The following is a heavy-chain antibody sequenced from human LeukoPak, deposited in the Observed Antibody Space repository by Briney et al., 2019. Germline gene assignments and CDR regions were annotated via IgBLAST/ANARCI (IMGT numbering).Heavy chain of an antibody. V-gene: IGHV3-74*01. D-gene: IGHD7-27*01. Sequence: GGSLRLSCAASGFTFSDYWMHWVRQAPGKGLVWVSRINSDESSTTYADSVKGRFTISRDNAKNTLYLQVNSLRPEDTAVYYCAGCFWGSSYCGMDVWGNGTTVTVSS. CDR1: GFTFSDYW. CDR3: AGCFWGSSYCGMDV. CDR2: INSDESST. J-gene: IGHJ6*04.